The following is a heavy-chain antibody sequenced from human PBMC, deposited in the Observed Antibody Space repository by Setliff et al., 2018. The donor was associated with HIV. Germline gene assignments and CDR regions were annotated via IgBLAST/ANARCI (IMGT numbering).Heavy chain of an antibody. CDR2: IYYSGNT. J-gene: IGHJ6*03. CDR3: ARLYDSSADYYYYMDV. Sequence: TLSLTCTVSGGSSSSSSFYWGWIRQPPGKGLEWIGSIYYSGNTYYNPSLKSRVTISVDTSKNQFSLKLSSVTAADTAVYYCARLYDSSADYYYYMDVWGKGTTVTVSS. CDR1: GGSSSSSSFY. D-gene: IGHD3-22*01. V-gene: IGHV4-39*01.